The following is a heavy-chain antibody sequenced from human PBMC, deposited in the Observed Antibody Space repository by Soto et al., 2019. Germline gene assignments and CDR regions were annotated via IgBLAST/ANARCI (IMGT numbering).Heavy chain of an antibody. J-gene: IGHJ3*02. Sequence: SGGSLRLSCAASGFTFSGSAMHWVRQASGKGLEWVGRIRSEANSYATAYAASVKGRFTISRDDSKNTAYLQMNSLKTEDTAVYYCTRRSDYYGSGSYYVIRAFDIWGQGTMVTVSS. D-gene: IGHD3-10*01. CDR1: GFTFSGSA. CDR3: TRRSDYYGSGSYYVIRAFDI. CDR2: IRSEANSYAT. V-gene: IGHV3-73*01.